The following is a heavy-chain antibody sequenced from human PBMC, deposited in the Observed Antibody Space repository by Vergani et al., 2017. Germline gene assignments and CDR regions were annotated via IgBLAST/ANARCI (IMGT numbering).Heavy chain of an antibody. CDR1: GYTFTGYY. Sequence: QVQLVQSGAEVKKPGASVKVSCKAPGYTFTGYYMHWVRQAPGQGLEWMGWINPNSGGTNYAQKFQGRVTMTRDTSTSTAYMELSRLRSDDTTVYYCARDADIGAAGPDGDYYFDYWGQGTLVTVSS. V-gene: IGHV1-2*02. CDR2: INPNSGGT. CDR3: ARDADIGAAGPDGDYYFDY. J-gene: IGHJ4*02. D-gene: IGHD6-13*01.